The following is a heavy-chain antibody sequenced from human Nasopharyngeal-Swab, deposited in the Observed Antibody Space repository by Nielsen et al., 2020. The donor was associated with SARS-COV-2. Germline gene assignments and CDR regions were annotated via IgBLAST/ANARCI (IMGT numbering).Heavy chain of an antibody. Sequence: GGSLRLSCKGSGYSFTSYWIGWVRQMPGKGLEWMGIIYPGDSDTRYSPSFQGQVTISADKSISTAYLQWSSLKASDTAMYYCARPAYCSGGSCNYYYGMDVWGQGTTVTVSS. D-gene: IGHD2-15*01. CDR1: GYSFTSYW. V-gene: IGHV5-51*01. J-gene: IGHJ6*02. CDR3: ARPAYCSGGSCNYYYGMDV. CDR2: IYPGDSDT.